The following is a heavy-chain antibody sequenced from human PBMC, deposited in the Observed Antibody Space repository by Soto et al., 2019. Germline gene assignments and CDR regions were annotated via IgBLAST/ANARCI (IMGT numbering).Heavy chain of an antibody. Sequence: GGSLRLSCAASGFTFSSYSMNWVRQAPGKGLEWVSYISSSSSTIYYADSVKGRFTISRDNAKNSLYLQMNSLRDEDTAVYYCAVQTTWFGELSCFDPWGQGTLVTVSS. CDR1: GFTFSSYS. V-gene: IGHV3-48*02. CDR2: ISSSSSTI. CDR3: AVQTTWFGELSCFDP. J-gene: IGHJ5*02. D-gene: IGHD3-10*01.